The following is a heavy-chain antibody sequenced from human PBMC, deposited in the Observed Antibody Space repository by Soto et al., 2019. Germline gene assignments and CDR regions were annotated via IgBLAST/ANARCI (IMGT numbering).Heavy chain of an antibody. Sequence: QVQLVQSGAEVQKPGASVKVSCKASGYTFTSYDINWVRQATGQGLEWMGWMNPNSGNTGYAQRFLGRVTMTRNTSISTAYMELSCLRSEDTAVYYCARGIRFLDQIHYMDVWGKGTTVTVSS. D-gene: IGHD3-3*01. V-gene: IGHV1-8*01. CDR1: GYTFTSYD. CDR2: MNPNSGNT. J-gene: IGHJ6*03. CDR3: ARGIRFLDQIHYMDV.